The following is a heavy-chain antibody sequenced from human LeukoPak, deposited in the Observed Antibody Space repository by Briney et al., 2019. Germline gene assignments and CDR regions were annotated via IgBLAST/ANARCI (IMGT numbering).Heavy chain of an antibody. D-gene: IGHD3-3*01. CDR3: AAVPYYDFWSGYYTCDY. V-gene: IGHV1-58*01. CDR1: GFTFTSSA. CDR2: IVVGSGNT. J-gene: IGHJ4*02. Sequence: SVKVSCKASGFTFTSSAVQWVRQARGQRLEWIVWIVVGSGNTNYAQKFQERVTITRDMSTSTAYMELSSLRSEDTAVYYCAAVPYYDFWSGYYTCDYWGQGTLVTVSS.